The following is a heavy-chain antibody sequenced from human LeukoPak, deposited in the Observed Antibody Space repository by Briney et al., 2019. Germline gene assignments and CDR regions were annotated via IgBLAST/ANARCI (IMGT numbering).Heavy chain of an antibody. J-gene: IGHJ5*02. V-gene: IGHV3-30*02. Sequence: GGSLRLSCAASGFTFSSYGMHWVRQAPGKGLEWVAFIRYDGSNKYYADSVKGRFTISRDNSKNTLYLQMNSLRAEDTAVYYCARARGEWLFYNWFDPWGQGTLVTVSS. CDR2: IRYDGSNK. CDR3: ARARGEWLFYNWFDP. CDR1: GFTFSSYG. D-gene: IGHD3-3*01.